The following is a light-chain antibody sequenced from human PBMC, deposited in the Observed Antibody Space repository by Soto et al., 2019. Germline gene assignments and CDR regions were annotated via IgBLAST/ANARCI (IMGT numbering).Light chain of an antibody. V-gene: IGLV1-47*01. J-gene: IGLJ2*01. CDR1: SSNIGSNY. CDR3: VSWDDSLSGVV. Sequence: QAVVTQPPSASGTPGQRVTISCSGSSSNIGSNYVFWYQQLPGTAPKVVIYRNNQRPSGVPDRFSGSKSGTSASLAISGLRSEDEADYYCVSWDDSLSGVVFGGGTKLTVL. CDR2: RNN.